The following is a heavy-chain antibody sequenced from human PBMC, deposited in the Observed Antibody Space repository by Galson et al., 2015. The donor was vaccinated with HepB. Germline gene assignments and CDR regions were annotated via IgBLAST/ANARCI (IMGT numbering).Heavy chain of an antibody. CDR3: ARKEYSSGWYGDNWFDP. J-gene: IGHJ5*02. CDR1: GGSISSSSYY. Sequence: ETLSLTCTVSGGSISSSSYYWGWIRQPPGKGLEWIGSIYYSGSTYYNPSLKSRVTISVDTSKNQFSLKLSSVTAADTAVYYCARKEYSSGWYGDNWFDPWGQGTLVTVSS. CDR2: IYYSGST. D-gene: IGHD6-19*01. V-gene: IGHV4-39*07.